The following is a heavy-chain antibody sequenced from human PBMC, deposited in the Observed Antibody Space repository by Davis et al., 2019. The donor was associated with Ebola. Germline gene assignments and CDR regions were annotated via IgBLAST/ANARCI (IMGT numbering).Heavy chain of an antibody. V-gene: IGHV1-18*03. CDR3: ARDRMPSIVGAKEGFDY. J-gene: IGHJ4*02. CDR1: GYSFTDDG. CDR2: ISTYNGNT. D-gene: IGHD1-26*01. Sequence: ASVKVSCKASGYSFTDDGISWVRQAPGQGLEWMGWISTYNGNTNYAQKLQGRVTMTTDTSTSTAYMELRSLRSDDMAVYYCARDRMPSIVGAKEGFDYWGQGTLVTVSS.